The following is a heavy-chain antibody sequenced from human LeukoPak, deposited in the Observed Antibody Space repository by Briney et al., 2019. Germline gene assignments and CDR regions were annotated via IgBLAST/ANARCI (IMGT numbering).Heavy chain of an antibody. D-gene: IGHD2/OR15-2a*01. V-gene: IGHV3-7*01. CDR3: ASDWFHAIDY. J-gene: IGHJ4*02. CDR1: GFTFSSYW. CDR2: IKQGGSEK. Sequence: GGSLRLSCAASGFTFSSYWMSWVRQAPGKGLEWVGNIKQGGSEKYYVDSVKGRVTISRDNAKNTPYLQMNSLSAQDTAVYYCASDWFHAIDYWGQGPLVPVSS.